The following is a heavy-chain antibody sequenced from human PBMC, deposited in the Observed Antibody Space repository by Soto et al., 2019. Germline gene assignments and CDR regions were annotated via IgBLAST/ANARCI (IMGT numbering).Heavy chain of an antibody. CDR2: VYHNENT. J-gene: IGHJ5*02. CDR3: ARRERYYGSPGWFDP. Sequence: PSETLSLTRTVSGGSINDFAYYWGWIRQAPGKGLEWIGTVYHNENTYYNPSLKSRITISADTAKNRFSLNLRSVTAADTAIYFCARRERYYGSPGWFDPWGQGTLVTVSS. V-gene: IGHV4-39*01. CDR1: GGSINDFAYY. D-gene: IGHD3-16*01.